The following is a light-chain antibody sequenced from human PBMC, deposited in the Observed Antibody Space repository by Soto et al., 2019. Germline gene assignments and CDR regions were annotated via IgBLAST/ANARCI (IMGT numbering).Light chain of an antibody. CDR1: QSVSSSY. CDR2: GAS. V-gene: IGKV3-20*01. Sequence: EIVLTQSPGTLSLSPGERATLSCRASQSVSSSYLAWYQQKPGQAPRLLIYGASSRATGIPDRFSGSGSGTDFTLTISRLEPEGFAVYYCQQYGSSXTFGQGTKVDIK. J-gene: IGKJ1*01. CDR3: QQYGSSXT.